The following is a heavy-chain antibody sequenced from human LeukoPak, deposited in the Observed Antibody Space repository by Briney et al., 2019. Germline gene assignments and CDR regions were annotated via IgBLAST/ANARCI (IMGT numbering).Heavy chain of an antibody. CDR1: GFTFSSYS. CDR3: ARDFLVSVAARPREYFQH. J-gene: IGHJ1*01. D-gene: IGHD6-6*01. CDR2: ISSSSSYI. V-gene: IGHV3-21*01. Sequence: GGSLRLSCAASGFTFSSYSMNWVRQAPGKGLEWVSSISSSSSYIYYADSVKGRFTISRDNAKNSLYLQMNSLRAEDTAVYYCARDFLVSVAARPREYFQHWGQGTLVTVSS.